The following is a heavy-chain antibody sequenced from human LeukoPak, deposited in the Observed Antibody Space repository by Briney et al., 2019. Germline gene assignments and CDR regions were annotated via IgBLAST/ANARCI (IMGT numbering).Heavy chain of an antibody. CDR1: AVSLSSNSHY. Sequence: SETLSLTCTVSAVSLSSNSHYWAWTRQPPGKGLEWIRTIYYGKYTYYNSSLKSRIGISVASPSNQLSLRLASVTDADTDMCECARRGRDSRTAFYRWGHGTLVTVSS. CDR2: IYYGKYT. V-gene: IGHV4-39*01. J-gene: IGHJ4*01. CDR3: ARRGRDSRTAFYR. D-gene: IGHD2-21*01.